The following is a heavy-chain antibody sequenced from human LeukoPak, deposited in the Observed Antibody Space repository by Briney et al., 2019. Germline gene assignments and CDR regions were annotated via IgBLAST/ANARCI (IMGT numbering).Heavy chain of an antibody. CDR3: ARVRKTSSSWARFDY. V-gene: IGHV3-7*01. J-gene: IGHJ4*02. CDR2: IKQDGSEK. D-gene: IGHD6-13*01. CDR1: GFTFSSYW. Sequence: PGGSLRLSCAASGFTFSSYWMSWVRQAPGKGLEWVANIKQDGSEKYYVDSMKGRFTISRDNAKNSLYLQMNSLRAEDTAVYYCARVRKTSSSWARFDYWGQGTLVTVSS.